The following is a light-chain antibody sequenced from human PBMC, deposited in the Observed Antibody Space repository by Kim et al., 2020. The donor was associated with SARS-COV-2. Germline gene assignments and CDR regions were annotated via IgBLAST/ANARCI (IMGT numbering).Light chain of an antibody. J-gene: IGLJ7*01. CDR1: ILRSFY. CDR3: NPRDSTANVV. CDR2: GKN. V-gene: IGLV3-19*01. Sequence: SSELTQYPVVSVHLGQTHRIKCQGDILRSFYETSYQQKPAQAPILVIYGKNNRSSGIPDRFSGSISGNPASLIITGTQSHDQAYYHCNPRDSTANVVFGG.